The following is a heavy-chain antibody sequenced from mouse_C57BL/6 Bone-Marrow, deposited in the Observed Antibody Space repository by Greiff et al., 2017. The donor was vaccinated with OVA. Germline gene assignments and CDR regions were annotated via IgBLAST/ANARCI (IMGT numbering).Heavy chain of an antibody. CDR2: ISSGGDYI. Sequence: EVKVVESGEGLVKPGGSLKLSCAASGFTFSSYAMSWVRQTPEKRLEWVAYISSGGDYIYYADTVKGRFTISRDNARNTLYLQMISLKSEDTAMYYCTRGGYEGYFDVWGTGTTVTVSS. CDR3: TRGGYEGYFDV. V-gene: IGHV5-9-1*02. J-gene: IGHJ1*03. CDR1: GFTFSSYA. D-gene: IGHD2-3*01.